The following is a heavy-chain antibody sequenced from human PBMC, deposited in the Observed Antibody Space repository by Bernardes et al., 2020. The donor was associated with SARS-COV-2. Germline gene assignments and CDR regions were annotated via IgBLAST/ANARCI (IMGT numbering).Heavy chain of an antibody. CDR3: ARGSKRGSGTVNAFDI. Sequence: GGSLRLSCAASGFIFSTYTMNWVRQAPGKGLEWVASISSTTTYIYHADSVRGRLTISRDNAKNSLYLQMNSLRADDTAVYYCARGSKRGSGTVNAFDIWGQGTTVTVSS. D-gene: IGHD3-10*01. V-gene: IGHV3-21*01. CDR1: GFIFSTYT. J-gene: IGHJ3*02. CDR2: ISSTTTYI.